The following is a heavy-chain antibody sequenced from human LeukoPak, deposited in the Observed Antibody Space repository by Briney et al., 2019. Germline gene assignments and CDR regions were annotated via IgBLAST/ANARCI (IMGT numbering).Heavy chain of an antibody. Sequence: SETLSLTCAVYGGSFSGYYWSWIRQPPGKGLEWIGEINHSGSTNYNPSLKSRVTISVDTSKNQFSLKLSSVTAADTAVYYCARLYGVSSAVGYYYGMDVWGQGTTVTVSS. CDR1: GGSFSGYY. D-gene: IGHD3-10*02. CDR2: INHSGST. V-gene: IGHV4-34*01. J-gene: IGHJ6*02. CDR3: ARLYGVSSAVGYYYGMDV.